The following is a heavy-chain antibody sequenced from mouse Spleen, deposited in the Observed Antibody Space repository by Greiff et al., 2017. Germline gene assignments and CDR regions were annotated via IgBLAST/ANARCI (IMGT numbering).Heavy chain of an antibody. Sequence: EVKVEESGGGLVKPGGSLKLSCAASGFAFSSYDMSWVRQTPEKRLEWVAYISSGGGSTYYPDTVKGRFTISRDNAKNTLYLQMSSLKSEDTAMYYCARPDYGSSYWGQGTSVTVSS. CDR2: ISSGGGST. D-gene: IGHD1-1*01. CDR3: ARPDYGSSY. J-gene: IGHJ4*01. V-gene: IGHV5-12-1*01. CDR1: GFAFSSYD.